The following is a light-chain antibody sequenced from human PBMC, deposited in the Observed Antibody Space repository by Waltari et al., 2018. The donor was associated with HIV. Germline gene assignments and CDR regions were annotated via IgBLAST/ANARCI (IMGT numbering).Light chain of an antibody. V-gene: IGLV1-47*01. J-gene: IGLJ1*01. CDR1: SSNIGSSS. CDR3: AAWDDSLSGYV. Sequence: QSVLTQPPSASGTPGQRFTSSCSGSSSNIGSSSVYLYQLVPGTAPKLPSYRSKHRPSGVPDRVSGSKSGTSASLDISGLRSEDEADYYCAAWDDSLSGYVFGTGTKVTVL. CDR2: RSK.